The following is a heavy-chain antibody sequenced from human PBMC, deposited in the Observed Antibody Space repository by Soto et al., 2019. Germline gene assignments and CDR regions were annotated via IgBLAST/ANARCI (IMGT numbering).Heavy chain of an antibody. CDR2: MNPADGGT. V-gene: IGHV1-46*01. J-gene: IGHJ4*02. CDR1: GYPFSTYY. Sequence: QVQLVQSGPEVKKPGASVRISCKASGYPFSTYYIHWIRQAPGQGLEWMGIMNPADGGTTYAPKFQGRITLTRDTSTSTVYLDLVSLRFDDTAVYFCARKFDFDYWGQGTLVTVSS. CDR3: ARKFDFDY. D-gene: IGHD3-9*01.